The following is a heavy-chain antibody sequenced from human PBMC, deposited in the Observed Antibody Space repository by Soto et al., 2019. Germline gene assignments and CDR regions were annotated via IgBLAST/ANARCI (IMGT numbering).Heavy chain of an antibody. CDR1: GFTVSSNY. CDR3: ARDLRYSGYDSYYYYYGMDV. D-gene: IGHD5-12*01. Sequence: EVQLVETGGGLIQPGGSLRLSCAASGFTVSSNYMSWVRQAPGKGLEWVSVIYSGGSTYYADSVKGRFTISRDNSKNMLYLQMNSLRAEDTAVYYCARDLRYSGYDSYYYYYGMDVWGQGTTVTVSS. CDR2: IYSGGST. J-gene: IGHJ6*02. V-gene: IGHV3-53*02.